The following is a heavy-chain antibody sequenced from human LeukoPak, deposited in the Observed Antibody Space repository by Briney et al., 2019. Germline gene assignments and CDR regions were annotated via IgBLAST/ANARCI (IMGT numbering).Heavy chain of an antibody. CDR3: ASGDYATKWLGP. CDR1: GGSFSGYH. J-gene: IGHJ5*02. CDR2: INHSGST. V-gene: IGHV4-34*01. Sequence: SETLSLTCAVYGGSFSGYHWSWIRQPPGKGLEWIGEINHSGSTNYNPSLKSRVTISIDTSKNQFSLKLSSATAAETAVYYCASGDYATKWLGPWGQGTLVTVSS. D-gene: IGHD3-22*01.